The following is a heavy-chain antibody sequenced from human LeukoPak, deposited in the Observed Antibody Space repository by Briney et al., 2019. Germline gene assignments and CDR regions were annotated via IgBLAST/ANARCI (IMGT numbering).Heavy chain of an antibody. CDR2: ISWNSGSI. D-gene: IGHD6-13*01. CDR3: TKGAPQASSSWPFDY. J-gene: IGHJ4*02. Sequence: GRSLRLSCAASGFTFDDYAMHWVRQTPGKGLEYVSGISWNSGSIVYVDSVKGRFTISRDNAKNSLYLQVNSLRAEDTAFYYCTKGAPQASSSWPFDYWGQGTLVTVSS. CDR1: GFTFDDYA. V-gene: IGHV3-9*01.